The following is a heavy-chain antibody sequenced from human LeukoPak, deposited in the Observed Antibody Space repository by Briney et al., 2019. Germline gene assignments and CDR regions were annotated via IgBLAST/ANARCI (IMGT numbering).Heavy chain of an antibody. Sequence: GGSLRLSCAASGFTFSNAWMSWVRQAPGKGLEWVGRIKSKTDGGTTDYAAPVKGRFTISRDDSKNTLYLQMNSLKTEDTAVYYCTTEHYYDSSGYLFDYWGQGTLVTVSS. CDR1: GFTFSNAW. J-gene: IGHJ4*02. D-gene: IGHD3-22*01. CDR2: IKSKTDGGTT. CDR3: TTEHYYDSSGYLFDY. V-gene: IGHV3-15*01.